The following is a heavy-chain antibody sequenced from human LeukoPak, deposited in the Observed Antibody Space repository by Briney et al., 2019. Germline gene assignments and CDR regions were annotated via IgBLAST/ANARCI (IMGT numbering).Heavy chain of an antibody. Sequence: SETLSLTCTVSGGSLSSYYWSWIRQPPGKGLEWIGYIYYSGNADSNPSLKSRVTMSVDTSRNQFSLKLTSVTAADTAVYYCARHEPLGRGAWDYWGQGTLVTVSS. D-gene: IGHD1-14*01. CDR3: ARHEPLGRGAWDY. J-gene: IGHJ4*02. V-gene: IGHV4-59*08. CDR2: IYYSGNA. CDR1: GGSLSSYY.